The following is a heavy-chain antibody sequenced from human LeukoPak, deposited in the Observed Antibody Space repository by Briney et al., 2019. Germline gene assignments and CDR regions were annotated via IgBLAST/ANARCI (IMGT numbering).Heavy chain of an antibody. CDR3: ARVDVFGVVSSDYYYYYMDV. J-gene: IGHJ6*03. Sequence: SETLSLTCAVSGGSISSGGYSWNWIRQPPGRGLEWIGYIYYSGSIDYNPSLKSRVTISLDSSKNHFSLKVSYVTAADTAVYYCARVDVFGVVSSDYYYYYMDVWGKGTTVTVSS. V-gene: IGHV4-30-2*01. D-gene: IGHD3-3*01. CDR1: GGSISSGGYS. CDR2: IYYSGSI.